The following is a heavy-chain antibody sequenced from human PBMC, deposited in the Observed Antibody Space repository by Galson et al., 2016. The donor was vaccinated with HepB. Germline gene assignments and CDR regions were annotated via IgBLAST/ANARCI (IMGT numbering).Heavy chain of an antibody. CDR3: AREAPIAAPGGNGC. CDR1: GFTFNSFG. Sequence: SLRLSCAASGFTFNSFGMHWVRQAPGKGLEWVAVIWYDGSNKYYGDSVKGRFTISRDNSKNTLYLPMNSLRAEDTAIYYCAREAPIAAPGGNGCWGQGTQVTGSS. D-gene: IGHD6-13*01. CDR2: IWYDGSNK. V-gene: IGHV3-33*01. J-gene: IGHJ4*02.